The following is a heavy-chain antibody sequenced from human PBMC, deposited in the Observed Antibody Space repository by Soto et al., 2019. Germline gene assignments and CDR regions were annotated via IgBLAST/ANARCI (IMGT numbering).Heavy chain of an antibody. CDR1: GFTVSSNY. CDR2: IYSGGST. J-gene: IGHJ3*02. Sequence: GGSLRLSCAASGFTVSSNYMSWVRQAPGKGLEWVSVIYSGGSTYYDDSVKGRFTISRDNSKNTMYLQMNSLRAEDTAVYYCAGCLGIAVAVTSDAFDIWGQGTMVTVSS. V-gene: IGHV3-66*01. D-gene: IGHD6-19*01. CDR3: AGCLGIAVAVTSDAFDI.